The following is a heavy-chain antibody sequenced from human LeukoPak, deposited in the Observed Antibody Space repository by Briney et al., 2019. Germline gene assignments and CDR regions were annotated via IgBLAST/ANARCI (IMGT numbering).Heavy chain of an antibody. V-gene: IGHV3-74*01. D-gene: IGHD2-8*01. Sequence: GGSLRLSCAASGFTFSSYSMHWVRQAPGKGLVWVSRIKPDGSTTNYADSVKGRFTISRDNTKNTLYLQMNSLRAEDTAVYYCAKAVSGYCTNGICYTREKYYYYYMDVWGKGTTVTVSS. J-gene: IGHJ6*03. CDR3: AKAVSGYCTNGICYTREKYYYYYMDV. CDR1: GFTFSSYS. CDR2: IKPDGSTT.